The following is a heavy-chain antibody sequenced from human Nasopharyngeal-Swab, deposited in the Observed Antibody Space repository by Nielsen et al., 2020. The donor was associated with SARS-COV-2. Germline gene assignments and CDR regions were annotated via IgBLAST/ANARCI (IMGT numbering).Heavy chain of an antibody. V-gene: IGHV4-34*01. CDR1: VGSFSGYY. CDR2: INHSGST. D-gene: IGHD5-18*01. CDR3: AREDTARGEIFDY. J-gene: IGHJ4*02. Sequence: TLSLTCAVYVGSFSGYYWSWIRQPPGKGLEWIGEINHSGSTNYNPSLKSRVTISVDTSKNQFALKLSSVTAAETAVYYCAREDTARGEIFDYWGQGTLVTVSS.